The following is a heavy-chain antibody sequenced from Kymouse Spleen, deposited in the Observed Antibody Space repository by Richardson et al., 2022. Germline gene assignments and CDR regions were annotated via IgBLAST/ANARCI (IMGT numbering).Heavy chain of an antibody. CDR1: GFTFSGSA. CDR2: IRSKANSYAT. D-gene: IGHD3-10*01. V-gene: IGHV3-73*02. CDR3: TSITMVRGVINYYYYGMDV. J-gene: IGHJ6*02. Sequence: EVQLVESGGGLVQPGGSLKLSCAASGFTFSGSAMHWVRQASGKGLEWVGRIRSKANSYATAYAASVKGRFTISRDDSKNTAYLQMNSLKTEDTAVYYCTSITMVRGVINYYYYGMDVWGQGTTVTVSS.